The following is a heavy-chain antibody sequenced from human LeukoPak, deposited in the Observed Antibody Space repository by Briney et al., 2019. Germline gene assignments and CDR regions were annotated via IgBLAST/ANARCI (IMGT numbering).Heavy chain of an antibody. V-gene: IGHV3-23*01. CDR1: DFNFITYA. J-gene: IGHJ6*03. CDR3: ARAYSERYGLGYYYMDV. Sequence: GGSLRLSCAASDFNFITYAMSWVRQAPGKGLEWVSTISGGGDVTYYADSVKGRFTISRDNAKKSVYLQMNSLRAEDTAVYYCARAYSERYGLGYYYMDVWGKGTTVTISS. CDR2: ISGGGDVT. D-gene: IGHD1-26*01.